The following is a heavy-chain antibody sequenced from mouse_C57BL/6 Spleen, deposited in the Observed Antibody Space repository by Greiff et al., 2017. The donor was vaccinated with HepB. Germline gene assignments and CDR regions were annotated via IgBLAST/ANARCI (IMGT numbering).Heavy chain of an antibody. CDR2: IYPRSGNT. CDR1: GYTFTSYG. Sequence: QVQLQQSGAELARPGASVKLSCKASGYTFTSYGISWVKQRTGQGLEWIGEIYPRSGNTYYNEKFKGKATLTADKSSSTAYMELRSLTSEDSAVYFCASVQLRLVYFDYWGQGTTLTVSS. J-gene: IGHJ2*01. V-gene: IGHV1-81*01. CDR3: ASVQLRLVYFDY. D-gene: IGHD3-2*02.